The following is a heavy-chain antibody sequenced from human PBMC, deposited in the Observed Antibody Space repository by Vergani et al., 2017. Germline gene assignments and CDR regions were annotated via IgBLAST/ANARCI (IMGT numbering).Heavy chain of an antibody. CDR1: GGSFSGYY. V-gene: IGHV4-34*01. J-gene: IGHJ3*02. CDR3: ARVWLVARGAFDI. CDR2: ISRRGST. D-gene: IGHD6-19*01. Sequence: QVQLQQWGAGLLKTSETLSLTCAVYGGSFSGYYWSWIRQSPGKGLDWIGEISRRGSTNYNPSLKSRVTISVDTSKNQFSLKLSSVTAADTAIYYCARVWLVARGAFDIWGQGTMVTVSS.